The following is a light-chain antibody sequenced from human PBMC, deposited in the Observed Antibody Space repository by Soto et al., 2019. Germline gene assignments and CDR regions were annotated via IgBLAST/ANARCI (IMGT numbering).Light chain of an antibody. CDR1: QGISNY. CDR3: QNYNSAPET. J-gene: IGKJ1*01. CDR2: DAN. V-gene: IGKV1-27*01. Sequence: DIQMTQSPSSLSASVGDRVTITCRARQGISNYLAWYQQKPGTVPKLLIYDANTLQSGVPSRFSGSGSGTDFTLTISSLQPEHVATYYCQNYNSAPETFGQGTKVEVK.